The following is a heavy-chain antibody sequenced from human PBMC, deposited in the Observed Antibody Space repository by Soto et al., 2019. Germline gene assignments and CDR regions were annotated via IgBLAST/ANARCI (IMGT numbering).Heavy chain of an antibody. CDR2: ISYDGSNK. CDR1: GFTFSSYG. Sequence: GGSLRLSCAASGFTFSSYGMHWVRQAPGKGLEWVAVISYDGSNKYYADSVKGRFTISRDNSKNTLYLQMNSLRAEDTAVYYCAKDRTYYSYGMDVWGQGTTVTVSS. CDR3: AKDRTYYSYGMDV. V-gene: IGHV3-30*18. J-gene: IGHJ6*02.